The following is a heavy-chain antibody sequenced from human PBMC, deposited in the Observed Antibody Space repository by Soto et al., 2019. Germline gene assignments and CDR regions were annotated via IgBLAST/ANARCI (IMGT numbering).Heavy chain of an antibody. J-gene: IGHJ5*02. Sequence: QVQLVQSGAEVKKPGSSVKVSCKASADTFNSYSLSWLRQAPGQRLEGMGGITPVFGTADYAQSFEDRLTLTADDSTSTVYMELSSLRSDDTAVYYCARSLEGTTVTNWFDPWGQGALVTVSS. CDR3: ARSLEGTTVTNWFDP. CDR2: ITPVFGTA. D-gene: IGHD4-17*01. V-gene: IGHV1-69*01. CDR1: ADTFNSYS.